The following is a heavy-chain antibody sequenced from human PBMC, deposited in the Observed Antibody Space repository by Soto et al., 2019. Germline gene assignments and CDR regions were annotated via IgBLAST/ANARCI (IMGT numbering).Heavy chain of an antibody. V-gene: IGHV2-26*01. CDR3: ARIPGTYYDVWSGYPYYFDY. Sequence: QVTLKESGPVLVKPTETLTLTCTVSGFSLSNARMGVSWIRQPPGKALEWLAHIFSNDEKSYSTSMKSRLTTSQDTSKSQVVLTMPNMDPVDTATYYCARIPGTYYDVWSGYPYYFDYWGQGTLVTVSS. J-gene: IGHJ4*02. CDR1: GFSLSNARMG. CDR2: IFSNDEK. D-gene: IGHD3-3*01.